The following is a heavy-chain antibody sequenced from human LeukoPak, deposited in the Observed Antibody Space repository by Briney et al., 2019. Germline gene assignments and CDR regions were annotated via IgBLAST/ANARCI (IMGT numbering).Heavy chain of an antibody. J-gene: IGHJ4*02. CDR2: INPNSGGT. CDR3: ARLIVGVAGTGYFDY. Sequence: ASVKVSCKASGYTFTGYYMHWVRQAPGQGLEWMGWINPNSGGTNYAQKFQGRVTMTRDTSISTAYMELSRLRSDDTAVYYCARLIVGVAGTGYFDYWGQGTLVTVSS. D-gene: IGHD6-19*01. CDR1: GYTFTGYY. V-gene: IGHV1-2*02.